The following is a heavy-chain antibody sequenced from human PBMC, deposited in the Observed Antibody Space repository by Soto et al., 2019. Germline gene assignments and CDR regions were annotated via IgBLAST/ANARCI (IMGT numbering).Heavy chain of an antibody. J-gene: IGHJ4*02. D-gene: IGHD3-10*01. Sequence: PRGSLRLACTVSGFTFSALAVYWVRQAPGKGLEWVALISYDGRNEDYAESVRGRFTISRDNSKNTLYLDMNSLSAEDSAVYFCAKGVVREPAYFDYWGQGTLVTVSS. CDR1: GFTFSALA. CDR3: AKGVVREPAYFDY. V-gene: IGHV3-30*18. CDR2: ISYDGRNE.